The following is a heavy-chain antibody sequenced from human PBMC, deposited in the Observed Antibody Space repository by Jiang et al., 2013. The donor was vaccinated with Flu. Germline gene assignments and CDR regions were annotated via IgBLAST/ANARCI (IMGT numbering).Heavy chain of an antibody. Sequence: KPSETLSLTCTVSGGSISSSSYYWGWIRQPPGKGLEWIGSIYYSGSTYYNPSLKSRVTISVDTSKNQFSLKLSSVTAADTAVYYCAIQTQQLDYWGQGTLVTVSS. D-gene: IGHD6-13*01. V-gene: IGHV4-39*01. CDR3: AIQTQQLDY. J-gene: IGHJ4*02. CDR1: GGSISSSSYY. CDR2: IYYSGST.